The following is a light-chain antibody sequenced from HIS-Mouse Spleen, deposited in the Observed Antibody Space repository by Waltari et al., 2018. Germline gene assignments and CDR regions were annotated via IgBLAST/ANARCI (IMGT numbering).Light chain of an antibody. J-gene: IGLJ2*01. CDR1: SSDVGGYNY. Sequence: QSALTQPASVSGSPGQSITISCTGTSSDVGGYNYVSWYQQHPGKAPKLMIYEVSNRPSGVSNRFSGSSSGNPASLTISGLQAEDEADYYCSSYTSSSTVVFGGGTKLTVL. CDR2: EVS. CDR3: SSYTSSSTVV. V-gene: IGLV2-14*01.